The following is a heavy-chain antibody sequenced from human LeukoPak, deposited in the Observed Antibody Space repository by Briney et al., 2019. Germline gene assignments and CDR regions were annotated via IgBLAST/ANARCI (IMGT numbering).Heavy chain of an antibody. CDR2: ISSSSSYI. CDR3: AIDSIAYGSGSYGY. V-gene: IGHV3-21*01. Sequence: GGSLRLSCAASGFTFSSYGMHWVRQAPGKGLEWVSSISSSSSYIYYADSVKGRFTISRDNAKNSLYLQMNSLRAEDTAVYYCAIDSIAYGSGSYGYWGEGTLGTVSS. J-gene: IGHJ4*02. D-gene: IGHD3-10*01. CDR1: GFTFSSYG.